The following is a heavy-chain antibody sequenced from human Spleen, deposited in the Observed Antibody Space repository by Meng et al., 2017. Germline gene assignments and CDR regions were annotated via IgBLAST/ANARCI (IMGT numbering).Heavy chain of an antibody. D-gene: IGHD5-18*01. J-gene: IGHJ4*01. V-gene: IGHV3-33*08. CDR2: IWYEGSNK. Sequence: GESLKISCAASRFTFSDYYMSWNRQAPGKGLEWVAVIWYEGSNKYYADSVKGRFTISRDNSKNTLYLQMNSQRAEDTAVYYCARVATAMGWNYFDYWGQGTMVTVSS. CDR3: ARVATAMGWNYFDY. CDR1: RFTFSDYY.